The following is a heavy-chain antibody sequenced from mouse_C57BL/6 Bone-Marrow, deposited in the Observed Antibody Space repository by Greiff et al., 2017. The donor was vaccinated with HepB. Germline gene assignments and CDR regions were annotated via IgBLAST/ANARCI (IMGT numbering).Heavy chain of an antibody. Sequence: QVQLKQSGAELVMPGASVKLSCKASGYTFTSYWMHWVKQRPGQGLEWIGEIDPSDSYTNYNQKFKGKSTLTVDKSSSTAYMQLSSLTSEDSAVYYCGRGYDLYYYAMDYWGQGTSVTVSS. J-gene: IGHJ4*01. D-gene: IGHD2-2*01. V-gene: IGHV1-69*01. CDR3: GRGYDLYYYAMDY. CDR2: IDPSDSYT. CDR1: GYTFTSYW.